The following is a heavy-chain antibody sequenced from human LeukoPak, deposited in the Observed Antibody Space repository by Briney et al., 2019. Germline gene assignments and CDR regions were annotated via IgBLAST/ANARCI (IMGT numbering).Heavy chain of an antibody. D-gene: IGHD5-18*01. J-gene: IGHJ5*02. CDR1: GYSISSGYY. Sequence: SEILSLTCTVSGYSISSGYYWGWIRQPPGKGLEWIGSIYHSGSTYYNPSLKSRVTISVDTSKNQFSLKLSSVTAADTAVYYCARDLTAMVRSHSWFDPWGQGTLVTVSS. CDR2: IYHSGST. V-gene: IGHV4-38-2*02. CDR3: ARDLTAMVRSHSWFDP.